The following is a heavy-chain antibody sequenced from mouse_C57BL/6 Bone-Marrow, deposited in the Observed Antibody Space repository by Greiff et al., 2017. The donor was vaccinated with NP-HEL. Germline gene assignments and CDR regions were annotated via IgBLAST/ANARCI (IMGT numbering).Heavy chain of an antibody. D-gene: IGHD3-3*01. CDR3: VRSGTGYAMDY. CDR1: GFSFNTYA. V-gene: IGHV10-1*01. J-gene: IGHJ4*01. Sequence: DVMLVESGGGLVQPKGSLKLSCAASGFSFNTYAMNWVRQAPGKGLEWVARIRSKSNNYATYYADSVKDRFTISRDDSESMLYLQMNNLKTEDTAMYYCVRSGTGYAMDYWGQGTSVTVSS. CDR2: IRSKSNNYAT.